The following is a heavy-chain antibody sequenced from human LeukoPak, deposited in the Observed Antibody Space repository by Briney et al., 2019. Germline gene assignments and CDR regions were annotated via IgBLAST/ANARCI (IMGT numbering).Heavy chain of an antibody. Sequence: ASVNVSCKASGYTFTGYYMHWVRQAPGQGLEWMGWINPNSGGTNYAQKFQGRVTITRDTSISTAYMELSRLRSDDTAVYYCARDSGGRGYSYGSFDYWGQGTLVTVSS. V-gene: IGHV1-2*02. CDR2: INPNSGGT. CDR1: GYTFTGYY. D-gene: IGHD5-18*01. CDR3: ARDSGGRGYSYGSFDY. J-gene: IGHJ4*02.